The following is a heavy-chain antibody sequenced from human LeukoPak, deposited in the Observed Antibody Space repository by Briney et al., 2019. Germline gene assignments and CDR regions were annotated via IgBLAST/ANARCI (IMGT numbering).Heavy chain of an antibody. CDR3: ARDGYYGSGSYLRDAFDI. D-gene: IGHD3-10*01. J-gene: IGHJ3*02. Sequence: PSETLSLTCAVYGGSFSGYYWSWIRQPPGKGLEWIGEINHSGSTNYNPSLKSRVTISVDTSKNQFSLKLSSVTAADTAVYYCARDGYYGSGSYLRDAFDIWGQGTMVTVSS. CDR2: INHSGST. V-gene: IGHV4-34*01. CDR1: GGSFSGYY.